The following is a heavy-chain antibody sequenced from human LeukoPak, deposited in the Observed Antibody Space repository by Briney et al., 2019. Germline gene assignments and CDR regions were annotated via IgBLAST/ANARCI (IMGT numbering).Heavy chain of an antibody. V-gene: IGHV3-30-3*01. D-gene: IGHD3-9*01. CDR1: GFTFSSYA. CDR2: ISYDGSNK. Sequence: GGSLRLSCAASGFTFSSYAMHWVRQAPGKGLEWVAVISYDGSNKYYADSVKGRFTISRDNSKNTPYLQMNSLRAEDTAVYYCARGERFDWLSYFDYWGQGTLVTVSS. J-gene: IGHJ4*02. CDR3: ARGERFDWLSYFDY.